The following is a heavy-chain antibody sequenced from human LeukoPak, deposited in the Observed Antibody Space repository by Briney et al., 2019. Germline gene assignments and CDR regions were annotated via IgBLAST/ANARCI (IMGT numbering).Heavy chain of an antibody. Sequence: GGSLRLSCAASGFTFDDYGMSWVRQAPGKGLEWVSGINWNGGSTGYADSVKGRFTISRDNAKNSLYLQMNSLRAEDTALYYCARLYYYDSSGLGDCWGQGTLVTVSS. CDR1: GFTFDDYG. J-gene: IGHJ4*02. CDR3: ARLYYYDSSGLGDC. D-gene: IGHD3-22*01. CDR2: INWNGGST. V-gene: IGHV3-20*04.